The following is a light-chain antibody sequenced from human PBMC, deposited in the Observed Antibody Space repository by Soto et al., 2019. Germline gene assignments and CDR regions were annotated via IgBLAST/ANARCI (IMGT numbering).Light chain of an antibody. J-gene: IGLJ3*02. CDR2: GNS. CDR1: RSNIGASYH. Sequence: QAVVTQPPSVSGAPGQRVTISCTGSRSNIGASYHVHWYQQLPGTAPKLLIYGNSNRPSGVPDRFSGSKSGTSASLAITGLQAEDEADYYCQSYDSSLSGSVFGGGTKLTV. V-gene: IGLV1-40*01. CDR3: QSYDSSLSGSV.